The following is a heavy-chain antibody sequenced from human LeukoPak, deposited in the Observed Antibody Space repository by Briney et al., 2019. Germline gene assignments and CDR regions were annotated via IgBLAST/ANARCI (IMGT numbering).Heavy chain of an antibody. Sequence: KPSETLSLTCTVSGGSISSYYWSWIRQPPGKGLEWIGYIYYTGSTNYNPSLKSRVTISVDTSKNQFSLKLSSVTAADTAVYYCARGEVGARRDYWGQGTLVTVSS. CDR1: GGSISSYY. D-gene: IGHD1-26*01. CDR3: ARGEVGARRDY. CDR2: IYYTGST. J-gene: IGHJ4*02. V-gene: IGHV4-59*12.